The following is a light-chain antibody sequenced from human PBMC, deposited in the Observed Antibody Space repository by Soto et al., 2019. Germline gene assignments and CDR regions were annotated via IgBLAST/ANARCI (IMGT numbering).Light chain of an antibody. CDR2: EVS. J-gene: IGLJ2*01. Sequence: QSALTQPASVSGSPGQSITISCTGTSSDVGGYKYVSWYQQYPGKAPKLMIYEVSNRPSGVSNRFSGSKSDNTASLTISGLQDEDEDDYYCSSYTSSSTYVVFGGGTKLTVL. V-gene: IGLV2-14*01. CDR3: SSYTSSSTYVV. CDR1: SSDVGGYKY.